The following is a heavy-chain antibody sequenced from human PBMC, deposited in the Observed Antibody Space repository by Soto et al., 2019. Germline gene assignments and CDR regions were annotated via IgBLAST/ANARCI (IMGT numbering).Heavy chain of an antibody. Sequence: QVLLVDSGGGVVQPGRSLRRSCAASGFTFSSYAMNWVRQAPGKGLEWGALISHDGINKYYADSVMGRFTSSRDSSTNTLYLQMNSLSAADTDVYYCGRCTSTSCHLGSGYWGQGTLVTVSS. J-gene: IGHJ4*02. V-gene: IGHV3-30-3*01. CDR1: GFTFSSYA. CDR3: GRCTSTSCHLGSGY. CDR2: ISHDGINK. D-gene: IGHD2-2*01.